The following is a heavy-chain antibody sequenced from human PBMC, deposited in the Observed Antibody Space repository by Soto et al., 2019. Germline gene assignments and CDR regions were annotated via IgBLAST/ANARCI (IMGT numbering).Heavy chain of an antibody. CDR1: GFTFSSYG. D-gene: IGHD3-22*01. CDR2: IWYDGSNK. CDR3: ARTYDSSGPFDY. J-gene: IGHJ4*02. V-gene: IGHV3-33*01. Sequence: GCLRLAGSASGFTFSSYGMHWVRQAPGKGLEWVAVIWYDGSNKYYADSVKGRFTISRDNSKNTLYLQMNSLRAEDTAVYYCARTYDSSGPFDYWGQGTLVTVYS.